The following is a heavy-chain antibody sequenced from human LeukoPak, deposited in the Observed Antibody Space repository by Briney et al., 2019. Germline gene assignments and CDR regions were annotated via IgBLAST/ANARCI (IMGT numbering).Heavy chain of an antibody. J-gene: IGHJ4*02. Sequence: GGSLRLSCVASGFTFSNYGMHWVRQAPGKGLEWVAIIWFDGSGTYYADSVKGRVTFSRDNSKNTLYLQMNSLRAEDTAMYYCARHVSTHYFDSWGQGTLVTVSS. D-gene: IGHD2/OR15-2a*01. CDR3: ARHVSTHYFDS. CDR1: GFTFSNYG. V-gene: IGHV3-33*01. CDR2: IWFDGSGT.